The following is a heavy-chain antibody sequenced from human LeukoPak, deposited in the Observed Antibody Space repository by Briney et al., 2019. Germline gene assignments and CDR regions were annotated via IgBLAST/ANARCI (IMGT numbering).Heavy chain of an antibody. V-gene: IGHV3-30*04. CDR2: ISHDESNK. J-gene: IGHJ4*02. D-gene: IGHD6-19*01. Sequence: PGGSLRLSCAASGLSFSGYAMHWVRQAPGKGLEWVAIISHDESNKIYADSVSGRFSISRDNSKNTLFLQMNSLRVEDSAVYYCAREGYKSGIWFFDYWGQGTLVNVSP. CDR3: AREGYKSGIWFFDY. CDR1: GLSFSGYA.